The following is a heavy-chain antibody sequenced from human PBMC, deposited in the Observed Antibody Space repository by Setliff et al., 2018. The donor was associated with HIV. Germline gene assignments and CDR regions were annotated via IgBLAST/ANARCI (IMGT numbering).Heavy chain of an antibody. V-gene: IGHV4-59*11. J-gene: IGHJ6*03. D-gene: IGHD2-2*01. CDR3: VSGYCSSTTCYDDYYYMDV. CDR1: GGSISGHY. Sequence: PSETLSLTCTVSGGSISGHYWSWIRQPPGKGLEWIAYIFYTGSTNYDPSLKSRVTISVDTSKNQFFLKLSSVTAADTAEYYCVSGYCSSTTCYDDYYYMDVWGKGSTVTVSS. CDR2: IFYTGST.